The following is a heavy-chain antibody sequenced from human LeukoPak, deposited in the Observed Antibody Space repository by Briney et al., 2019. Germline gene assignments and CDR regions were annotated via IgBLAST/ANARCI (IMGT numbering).Heavy chain of an antibody. J-gene: IGHJ3*02. Sequence: PGGSLRLSCAVSGFTFTIYAMSCVRQAPGKGLEWVSATSGSGGSTYYADSVKGRFTISRDNSKNTLYLQMNSRRGEDTAVYYCAKGWLMSSLDGFDMWGQGTMVIVSS. V-gene: IGHV3-23*01. D-gene: IGHD1-26*01. CDR2: TSGSGGST. CDR3: AKGWLMSSLDGFDM. CDR1: GFTFTIYA.